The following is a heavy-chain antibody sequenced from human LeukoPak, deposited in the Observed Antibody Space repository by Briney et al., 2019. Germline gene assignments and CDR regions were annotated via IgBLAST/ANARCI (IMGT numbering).Heavy chain of an antibody. Sequence: SETLSLTCAVYGGSFSGYYWSWIRQPPGKGLEWIGEINHSGSTNYNPSLKSRVTISVDTSKNQFSPKLSSVTAADTAVYYCARVWMRSGAFDIWGQGTMVTVSS. D-gene: IGHD2-2*03. V-gene: IGHV4-34*01. CDR1: GGSFSGYY. J-gene: IGHJ3*02. CDR2: INHSGST. CDR3: ARVWMRSGAFDI.